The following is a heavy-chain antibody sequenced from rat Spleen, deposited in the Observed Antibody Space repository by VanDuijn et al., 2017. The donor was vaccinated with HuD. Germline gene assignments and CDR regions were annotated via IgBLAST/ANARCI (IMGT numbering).Heavy chain of an antibody. V-gene: IGHV5-58*01. CDR3: AKDHVYGPDY. J-gene: IGHJ2*01. D-gene: IGHD1-7*01. CDR2: INIDGGST. Sequence: EVQLVETGGGLVQPGRSLKLSCVASGFTFSSYWMYWIRQAPGKGLEWVSSINIDGGSTYYPDSVKGRFTISRDNAENTVYLQMNSLRSEDTATYYCAKDHVYGPDYWGQGVMVTVSS. CDR1: GFTFSSYW.